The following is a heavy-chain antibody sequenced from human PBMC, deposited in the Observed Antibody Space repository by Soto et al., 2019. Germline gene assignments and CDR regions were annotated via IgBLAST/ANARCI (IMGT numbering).Heavy chain of an antibody. V-gene: IGHV3-23*01. J-gene: IGHJ5*02. CDR1: GFTFSSYA. D-gene: IGHD3-10*01. CDR3: AKDSTMVRGVIPWFDP. CDR2: ISGSGGST. Sequence: PGGSLRLSCAASGFTFSSYAMSWVRQAPGKGLEWVSAISGSGGSTYYADSVKGRFTISRDNSKNTLYLQMNSLRAEDTAVYYCAKDSTMVRGVIPWFDPWGQGTLVTLSS.